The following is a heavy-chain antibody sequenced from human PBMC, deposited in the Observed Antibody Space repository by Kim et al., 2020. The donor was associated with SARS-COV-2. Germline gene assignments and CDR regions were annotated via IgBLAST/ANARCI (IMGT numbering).Heavy chain of an antibody. CDR1: GFTFSSYA. CDR2: ISYDGSNK. V-gene: IGHV3-30*04. Sequence: GGSLRLSCAASGFTFSSYAMHWVRQAPGKGLEWVAVISYDGSNKYYADSVKGRFTISRDNSKNTLYLQMNSLRAEDTAVYYCAREKRSFLYDMPDDYWGQGTLVTVSS. CDR3: AREKRSFLYDMPDDY. J-gene: IGHJ4*02. D-gene: IGHD3-9*01.